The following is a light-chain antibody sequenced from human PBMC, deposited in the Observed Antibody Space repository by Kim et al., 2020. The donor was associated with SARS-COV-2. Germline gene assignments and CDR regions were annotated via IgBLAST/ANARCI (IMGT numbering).Light chain of an antibody. CDR2: AAS. V-gene: IGKV1-39*01. CDR3: QQSYSVPPT. CDR1: QRISTY. Sequence: DIQMTQSPSSLSASVGDRVTIPCRASQRISTYLSWYQQRPGKAPRLLIYAASTLHSGVPSRFSGSGSGTDFALTISSLQPEDFATYYCQQSYSVPPTFGQGTKLEI. J-gene: IGKJ2*01.